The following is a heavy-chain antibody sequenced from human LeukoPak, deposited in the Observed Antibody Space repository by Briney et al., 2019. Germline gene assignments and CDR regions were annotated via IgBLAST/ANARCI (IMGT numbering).Heavy chain of an antibody. Sequence: KSSETLSLTCTVSGGSISSYYWSWIRQPPGKGLEWIGYIYYSGSTNYNPSLKSRVTISVDTSKNQFSLKLSSVTAADTAVYYCARGRIGRYCSSTSCYRVSGGIYYYGMDVWGQGTTVTVSS. D-gene: IGHD2-2*01. CDR3: ARGRIGRYCSSTSCYRVSGGIYYYGMDV. J-gene: IGHJ6*02. V-gene: IGHV4-59*12. CDR2: IYYSGST. CDR1: GGSISSYY.